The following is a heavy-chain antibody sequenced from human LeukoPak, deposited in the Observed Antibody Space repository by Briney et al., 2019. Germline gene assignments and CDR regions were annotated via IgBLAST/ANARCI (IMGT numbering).Heavy chain of an antibody. J-gene: IGHJ4*02. CDR2: IQYDGSNK. CDR1: GLSFSSYG. D-gene: IGHD3-16*02. Sequence: GGSLRLSCAASGLSFSSYGMHWVRQAPGKGLEWVAFIQYDGSNKFYADSVKGRFTISRDNSKNTLYLQMNSLRAEDTAVYYCARGPAMITFGGVIVPFDYWGQGTLVTVSS. V-gene: IGHV3-30*06. CDR3: ARGPAMITFGGVIVPFDY.